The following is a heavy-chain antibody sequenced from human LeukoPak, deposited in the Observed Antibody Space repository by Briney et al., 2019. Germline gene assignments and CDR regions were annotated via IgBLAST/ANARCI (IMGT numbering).Heavy chain of an antibody. J-gene: IGHJ4*02. Sequence: GSLRLSCAASGFTFSSYSMNWVRQAPGKGLEWVSYISSSSSTIYYADSVKGRFTISRDNSKNTLYLQMNSLRAEDTAVYYCASLYSNYVGYWGQGTLVTVSS. CDR3: ASLYSNYVGY. CDR2: ISSSSSTI. CDR1: GFTFSSYS. D-gene: IGHD4-11*01. V-gene: IGHV3-48*01.